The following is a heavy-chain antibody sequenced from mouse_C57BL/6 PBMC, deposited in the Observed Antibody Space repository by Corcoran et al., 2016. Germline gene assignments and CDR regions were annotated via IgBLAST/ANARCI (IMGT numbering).Heavy chain of an antibody. J-gene: IGHJ3*01. D-gene: IGHD2-3*01. V-gene: IGHV9-3*01. CDR3: ARKGYDGYYGGCAD. CDR1: GYTFTTYG. Sequence: QIQLVQSGPELKKPGETVKISCKASGYTFTTYGMSWVKQAPGKGLKWMGWINTYSGVPTYADDFKGRFAFSLETSASTAYLQINNRKNEDTATYFCARKGYDGYYGGCADWGQGTLVTVSA. CDR2: INTYSGVP.